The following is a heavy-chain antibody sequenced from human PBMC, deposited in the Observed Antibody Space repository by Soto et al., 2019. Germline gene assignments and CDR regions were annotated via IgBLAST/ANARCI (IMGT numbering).Heavy chain of an antibody. CDR1: GYSFTSYW. Sequence: GESLKISCKGSGYSFTSYWISWVRQMPGKGLEWMGRIDPSDSYTNYSPSFQGHVTISADKSISTAYLQWSSLKASDTAMYYCARHRSSDYGSGSFCYFDYWGQGTLVTVSS. V-gene: IGHV5-10-1*01. D-gene: IGHD3-10*01. CDR3: ARHRSSDYGSGSFCYFDY. J-gene: IGHJ4*02. CDR2: IDPSDSYT.